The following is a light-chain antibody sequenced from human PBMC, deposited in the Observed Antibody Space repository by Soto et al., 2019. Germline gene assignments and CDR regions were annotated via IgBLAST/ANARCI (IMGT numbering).Light chain of an antibody. V-gene: IGKV2-30*01. J-gene: IGKJ5*01. Sequence: DVVLTQSPLSLPVTLGQPASISCRSSQSLVYSDGNTYLNWFQQRPGRSPRRLIYDVSNRDSGVPDRLGGSGSGTVFTRKITRVGAGEVGVFSCVQGTPRPPLPSAQGTRWDIK. CDR1: QSLVYSDGNTY. CDR2: DVS. CDR3: VQGTPRPPLP.